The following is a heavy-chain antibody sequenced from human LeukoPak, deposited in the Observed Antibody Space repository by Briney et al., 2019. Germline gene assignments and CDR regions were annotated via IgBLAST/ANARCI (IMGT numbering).Heavy chain of an antibody. J-gene: IGHJ3*02. Sequence: SETLSLTCTVSGGSISSYHWSWIRQPAGKGLEWIGRIYSSGSTNYNPSLKSRVTMSVDTSKNQFSLKLSPVTAADTAVYYCARGAASSAFDIWGQGTMVTVSS. CDR1: GGSISSYH. D-gene: IGHD3-16*01. CDR2: IYSSGST. CDR3: ARGAASSAFDI. V-gene: IGHV4-4*07.